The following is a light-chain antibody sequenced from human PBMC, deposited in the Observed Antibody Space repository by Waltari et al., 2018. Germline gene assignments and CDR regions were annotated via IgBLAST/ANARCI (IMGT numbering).Light chain of an antibody. V-gene: IGKV3-15*01. Sequence: EVVLTQSPATLSVSPGESATLSCRASQNVNRNLSWYQQKPGQAPRLLVHGSSTRTTSTPARFSGSGSGTEFILTSTSLQSEDVGIYYCQHYNGWPPYSFGQGTKLEI. J-gene: IGKJ2*03. CDR1: QNVNRN. CDR3: QHYNGWPPYS. CDR2: GSS.